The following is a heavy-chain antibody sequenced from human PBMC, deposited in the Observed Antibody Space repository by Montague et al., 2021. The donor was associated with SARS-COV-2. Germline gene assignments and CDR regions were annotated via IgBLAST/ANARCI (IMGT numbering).Heavy chain of an antibody. J-gene: IGHJ3*02. Sequence: SETLSLTCTVSGGSISSYYWSWIRQPPGKGLEWIGYIYYSGSTNYNPSPKSRVTISVDTSKNQFSLKLSSVTAADTAVYYCARVSDFWSGYYTAVGAFDIWGQGTMVTVPS. D-gene: IGHD3-3*01. V-gene: IGHV4-59*01. CDR3: ARVSDFWSGYYTAVGAFDI. CDR2: IYYSGST. CDR1: GGSISSYY.